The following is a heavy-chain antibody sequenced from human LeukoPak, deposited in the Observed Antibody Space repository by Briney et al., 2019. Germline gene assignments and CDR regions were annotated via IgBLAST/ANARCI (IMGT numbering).Heavy chain of an antibody. V-gene: IGHV3-23*01. J-gene: IGHJ4*02. D-gene: IGHD6-19*01. CDR2: ISGSGSGT. CDR3: AKDRRSSGWYDIGTY. CDR1: GFTFSTYA. Sequence: GGSLRLSCAASGFTFSTYAMTWVRQAPGQGLEWVSSISGSGSGTYYADSVKGRFTISRDNSKNTLYLQMNSLRVEDTAVYYCAKDRRSSGWYDIGTYWGQGTLVTVSS.